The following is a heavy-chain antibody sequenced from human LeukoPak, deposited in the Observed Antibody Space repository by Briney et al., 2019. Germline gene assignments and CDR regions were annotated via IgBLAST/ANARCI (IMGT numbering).Heavy chain of an antibody. V-gene: IGHV1-2*02. Sequence: GASVKVSCKASGYTFTGYYMHWVRQAPGRGLEWMGWINPNSGGTNYAQKFQGRVTMTRDTSISTAYMELSRLRSDDTAVYYCARGGDYDFWSGSLDYYYYYMDVWGKGTTVTVSS. CDR3: ARGGDYDFWSGSLDYYYYYMDV. CDR2: INPNSGGT. D-gene: IGHD3-3*01. CDR1: GYTFTGYY. J-gene: IGHJ6*03.